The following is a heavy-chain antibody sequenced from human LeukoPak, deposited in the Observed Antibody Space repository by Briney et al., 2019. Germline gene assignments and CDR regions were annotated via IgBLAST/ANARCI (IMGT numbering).Heavy chain of an antibody. CDR2: IKQDGSEI. CDR1: GFTFSSYW. Sequence: PGGSLRLSCAASGFTFSSYWMSWVRQAPGRGLQWVASIKQDGSEIYYVEPVKGRFSISRDNDKNSLSLQMTSLRADDTAVYYCARGHSGRWFWWFGAWGQGTQATVSS. D-gene: IGHD1-26*01. J-gene: IGHJ5*02. V-gene: IGHV3-7*04. CDR3: ARGHSGRWFWWFGA.